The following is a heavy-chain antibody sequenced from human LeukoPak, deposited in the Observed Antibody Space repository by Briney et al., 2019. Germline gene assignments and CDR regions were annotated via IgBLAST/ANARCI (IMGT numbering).Heavy chain of an antibody. CDR2: ISSDGVNK. V-gene: IGHV3-30*18. CDR1: GFTFSSYG. J-gene: IGHJ4*02. D-gene: IGHD4-23*01. CDR3: AKGGNYGGNSRLNY. Sequence: PGRSLRLSCAASGFTFSSYGMHWVRQAPGKGLEWVAVISSDGVNKYSADSVKGRFTISRDNSKNSLYLQMNSLRTEDTALYYCAKGGNYGGNSRLNYWGQGTLVTVSS.